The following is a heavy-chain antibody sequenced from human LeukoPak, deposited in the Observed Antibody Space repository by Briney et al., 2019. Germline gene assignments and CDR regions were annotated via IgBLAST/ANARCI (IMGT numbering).Heavy chain of an antibody. CDR1: GGSISSGGYS. J-gene: IGHJ4*02. V-gene: IGHV4-30-2*01. D-gene: IGHD3-22*01. CDR3: ARVYYDSSGYYYFDY. CDR2: IYHSGGT. Sequence: ASETLSLTCAVSGGSISSGGYSWSWIRQPPGKGLEWIGYIYHSGGTYYNPSLKSRVTISVDRSKNQFSLKLSSVTAADTAVYYCARVYYDSSGYYYFDYWGQGTLVTVSS.